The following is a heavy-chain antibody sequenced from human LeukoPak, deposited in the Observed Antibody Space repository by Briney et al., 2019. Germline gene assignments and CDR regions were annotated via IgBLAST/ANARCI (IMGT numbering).Heavy chain of an antibody. CDR1: GYIFTSNY. J-gene: IGHJ4*02. Sequence: ASVKVSCKASGYIFTSNYIHWVRQAPGQGLEWTGMIYPRDGSTSYAQRFQDRVTVTRDTSTSTVHMELSGLRSEDTAVYYCARDQEGFDYWGQGTQVTVSS. CDR3: ARDQEGFDY. CDR2: IYPRDGST. V-gene: IGHV1-46*01.